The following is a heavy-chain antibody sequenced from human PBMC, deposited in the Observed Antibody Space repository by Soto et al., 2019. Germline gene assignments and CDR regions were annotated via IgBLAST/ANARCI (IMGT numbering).Heavy chain of an antibody. CDR1: GYTFTSYD. V-gene: IGHV1-8*01. D-gene: IGHD4-17*01. J-gene: IGHJ4*02. CDR3: ETTLYGDNVDY. Sequence: QVQLVQSGAEVKKPGASVKVSCKASGYTFTSYDINWVRQATGQGLEWMGWMNPNSGNTGYAQKFQGRVTMTRNTYVSTAYMELTSLRYDDTALYYCETTLYGDNVDYWGQGTLVTVSS. CDR2: MNPNSGNT.